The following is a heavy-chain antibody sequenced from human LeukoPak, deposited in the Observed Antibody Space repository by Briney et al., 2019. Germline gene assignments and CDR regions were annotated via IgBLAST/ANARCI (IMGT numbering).Heavy chain of an antibody. Sequence: PGRSLRLSCAASGFTFSSYSVNWVRQAPGKGLEWVSSISSSSSYIYYADSVKGRFTISRDNAKNSLYLQMNSLRAEDTAVYYCARDGGLPRGVRGKGTTVTVSS. V-gene: IGHV3-21*01. CDR1: GFTFSSYS. CDR3: ARDGGLPRGV. D-gene: IGHD4-23*01. CDR2: ISSSSSYI. J-gene: IGHJ6*04.